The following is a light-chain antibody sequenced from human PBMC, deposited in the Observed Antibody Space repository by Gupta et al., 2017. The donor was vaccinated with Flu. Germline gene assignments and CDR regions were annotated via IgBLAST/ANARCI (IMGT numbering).Light chain of an antibody. CDR1: ALLKQY. Sequence: SYVLPPPPSVSVSPGQTARITCSGDALLKQYAYWYQQQPGQAPVLVIYKDSERPTGIPERFSDSSSGTTVTLTISGVQADDDADYYCQSADSSGTYQVFGGGTKLTVL. CDR2: KDS. J-gene: IGLJ3*02. V-gene: IGLV3-25*02. CDR3: QSADSSGTYQV.